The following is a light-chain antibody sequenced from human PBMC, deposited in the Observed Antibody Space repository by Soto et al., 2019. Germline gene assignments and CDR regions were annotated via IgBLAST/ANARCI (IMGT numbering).Light chain of an antibody. CDR3: ATWDDSLSGVV. V-gene: IGLV1-47*01. CDR1: SSNIGSNY. J-gene: IGLJ2*01. Sequence: QSVLTQPPSASGTPRQRITISCSGSSSNIGSNYVYWYRQLPGTAPKLLIYTNNQRPSGVPDRFSGSKSGTSASLAISGLRSEDEADYYCATWDDSLSGVVFGGGTQLTVL. CDR2: TNN.